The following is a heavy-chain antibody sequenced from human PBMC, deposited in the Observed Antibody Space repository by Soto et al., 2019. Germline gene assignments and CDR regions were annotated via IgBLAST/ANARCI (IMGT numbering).Heavy chain of an antibody. CDR2: IDPSDSYT. CDR3: ARGITGTGYYYYGMDV. D-gene: IGHD1-20*01. J-gene: IGHJ6*02. Sequence: PGESLKISCKGSGYSFTSYWISWVRQMPGKGLEWMGRIDPSDSYTNYSPSFQGHVTISADKSISTAYLQWSSLKASDTAMYYCARGITGTGYYYYGMDVWGQGTTVTVSS. CDR1: GYSFTSYW. V-gene: IGHV5-10-1*01.